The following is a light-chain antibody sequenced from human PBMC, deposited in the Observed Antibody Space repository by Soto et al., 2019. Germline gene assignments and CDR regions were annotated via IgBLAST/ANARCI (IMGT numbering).Light chain of an antibody. CDR1: QSVSSSY. Sequence: EIVLTQSPVTLSLSPGGRATLSCRASQSVSSSYLAWYQQNPGQAPRLLIFGASSRATGIPDRSSGRGSGTHFTLTFIRLEPEDFPVYYFQQDVSSPTGTFGQGTKV. V-gene: IGKV3-20*01. J-gene: IGKJ1*01. CDR2: GAS. CDR3: QQDVSSPTGT.